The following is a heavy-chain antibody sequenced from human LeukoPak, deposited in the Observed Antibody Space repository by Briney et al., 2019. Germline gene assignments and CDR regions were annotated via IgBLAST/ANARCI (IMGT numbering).Heavy chain of an antibody. D-gene: IGHD2-21*02. Sequence: GGSLRLSCAASGFTFSSYWMSWVRQAPGKGLEWVANIKQDGSEKYYVDSVKGRFTISRDNSKNTLYLQMNSLRAEDTAVYYCAKAVVVTARPLYYFDYWGQGTLVTVSS. V-gene: IGHV3-7*03. CDR1: GFTFSSYW. CDR2: IKQDGSEK. CDR3: AKAVVVTARPLYYFDY. J-gene: IGHJ4*02.